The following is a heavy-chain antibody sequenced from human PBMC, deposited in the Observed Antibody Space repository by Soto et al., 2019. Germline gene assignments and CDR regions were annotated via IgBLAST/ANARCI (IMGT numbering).Heavy chain of an antibody. CDR1: GFTFSSYG. J-gene: IGHJ5*02. Sequence: QVQLVESGGGVVQPGRSLRLSCAASGFTFSSYGMHWVRQAPGKGLEWVAVIWYDGSNKYYADSVKGRFTISRDNSKNTLYLQMNSLRAEDTAVYYCARGGGSGWYLPFDPWGQGTLVTVSS. V-gene: IGHV3-33*01. D-gene: IGHD6-19*01. CDR2: IWYDGSNK. CDR3: ARGGGSGWYLPFDP.